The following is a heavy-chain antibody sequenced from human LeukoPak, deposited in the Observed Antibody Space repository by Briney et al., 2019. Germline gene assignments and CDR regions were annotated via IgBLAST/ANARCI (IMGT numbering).Heavy chain of an antibody. Sequence: SETLSLTCSVTGDSISSDYWTWIRQPPGKGPEWIGYVSYSGSTNCNPSLRSRVTISVDTSKNQFALKVTSVTAADTAVYYCARARGYSNGLGCFDYWGQGALVTVSS. D-gene: IGHD5-18*01. V-gene: IGHV4-59*01. CDR3: ARARGYSNGLGCFDY. J-gene: IGHJ4*02. CDR2: VSYSGST. CDR1: GDSISSDY.